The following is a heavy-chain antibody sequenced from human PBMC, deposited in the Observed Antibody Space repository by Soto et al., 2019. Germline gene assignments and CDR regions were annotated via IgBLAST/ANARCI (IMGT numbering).Heavy chain of an antibody. V-gene: IGHV5-51*01. CDR1: GYSFTSYW. CDR3: ATLGGYSTNGVFYNYGMVV. CDR2: IYPGDSDT. D-gene: IGHD2-8*01. Sequence: GESLKISCKGSGYSFTSYWIGWVRQMPGKGLEWMGIIYPGDSDTRYSPSFQGQVTISADKSISTAYLQWSSLTASDTAMYYCATLGGYSTNGVFYNYGMVVCGQRTTLTVSS. J-gene: IGHJ6*02.